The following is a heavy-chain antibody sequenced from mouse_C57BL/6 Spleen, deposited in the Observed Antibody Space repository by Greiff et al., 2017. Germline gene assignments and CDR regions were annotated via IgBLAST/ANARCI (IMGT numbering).Heavy chain of an antibody. Sequence: EVKVVESGGGLVQPKGSLKLSCAASGFSFNTYAMNWVRQAPGKGLEWVARIRSKSNNYATYYADSVKDRFTISRDDSESMLYLQMNNLKTEDTAMYYCVRHNYSNYDAMDYWGQGTSVTVSS. CDR3: VRHNYSNYDAMDY. CDR2: IRSKSNNYAT. CDR1: GFSFNTYA. D-gene: IGHD2-5*01. V-gene: IGHV10-1*01. J-gene: IGHJ4*01.